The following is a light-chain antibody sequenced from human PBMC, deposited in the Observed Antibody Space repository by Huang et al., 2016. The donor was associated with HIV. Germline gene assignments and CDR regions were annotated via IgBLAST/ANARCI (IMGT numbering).Light chain of an antibody. CDR2: AAS. Sequence: ETVLTQSPATLSVSPGERVTLSCRASQSVSINLAWYQQRPGQAPRRLIFAASTRATGVPARFSGSGSGTEFTLTISSLQSEDFAVYYCQQYDNGPPAFGGGAKVEN. V-gene: IGKV3-15*01. CDR3: QQYDNGPPA. CDR1: QSVSIN. J-gene: IGKJ4*01.